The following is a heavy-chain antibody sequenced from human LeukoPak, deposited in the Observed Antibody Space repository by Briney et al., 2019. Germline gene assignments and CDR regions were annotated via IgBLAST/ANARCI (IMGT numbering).Heavy chain of an antibody. Sequence: QSGGSLRLSCAASGFIFSTYWMMWARQAPGKGLEWVANMKGDGSEIHYVDSVKGRFTISRDNAKNSLYLQMNSLRPEDTAVYYCASADRVWFGELGVYWGQGTLVTVSS. J-gene: IGHJ4*02. CDR2: MKGDGSEI. D-gene: IGHD3-10*01. V-gene: IGHV3-7*01. CDR3: ASADRVWFGELGVY. CDR1: GFIFSTYW.